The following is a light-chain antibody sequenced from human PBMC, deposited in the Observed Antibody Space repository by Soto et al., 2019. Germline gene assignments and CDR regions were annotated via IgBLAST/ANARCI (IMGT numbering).Light chain of an antibody. CDR1: QSISSY. CDR3: QQYKNWPHT. Sequence: DIQMTQSPSSLSASVGDRVTITCRASQSISSYLNWYQQKPGKAPKLLIYAASSLQSGVPSRFSGSGSGTDFTLTISSLQSEDFAVYYCQQYKNWPHTFGQGTKVDIK. J-gene: IGKJ1*01. CDR2: AAS. V-gene: IGKV1-39*01.